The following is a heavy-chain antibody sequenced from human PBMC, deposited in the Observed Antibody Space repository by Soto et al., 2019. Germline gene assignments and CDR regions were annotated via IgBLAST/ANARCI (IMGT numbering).Heavy chain of an antibody. D-gene: IGHD5-18*01. Sequence: EVQLLESGGGLVQPGGSLRLSCEASGFIFSTYTMSWVRQAPGKGLEWVSAVLQTGSSTYYADSVKGRFTISRDNSQNTLYLQMNNLRVEDTAVYYCAKVQLEAYYGMDVWGQGTTVTVSS. CDR3: AKVQLEAYYGMDV. CDR1: GFIFSTYT. CDR2: VLQTGSST. V-gene: IGHV3-23*01. J-gene: IGHJ6*02.